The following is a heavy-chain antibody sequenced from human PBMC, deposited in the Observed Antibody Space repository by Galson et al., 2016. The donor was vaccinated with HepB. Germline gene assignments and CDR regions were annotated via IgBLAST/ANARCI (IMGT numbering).Heavy chain of an antibody. D-gene: IGHD1-14*01. J-gene: IGHJ6*02. CDR1: GFTFSNYA. V-gene: IGHV3-21*01. CDR2: ISTGSGYI. CDR3: AFNPGPEDV. Sequence: SLRLSCAASGFTFSNYAMNWVRQAPGKGLEWVSSISTGSGYIYYADSVKGRFTISRDNAKTSLYLQMNSLRAEDTAVYYCAFNPGPEDVWGQGTTVTVSS.